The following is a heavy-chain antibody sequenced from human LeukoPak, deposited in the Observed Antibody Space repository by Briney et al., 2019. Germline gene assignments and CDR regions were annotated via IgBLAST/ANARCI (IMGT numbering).Heavy chain of an antibody. D-gene: IGHD3-10*01. CDR1: GYSFTSYW. V-gene: IGHV5-51*01. CDR2: IYPGGSDT. Sequence: KCGESLKISGKGSGYSFTSYWIGWVRQMPGKGLEWMGIIYPGGSDTRYSPSFQGQVTISADKSISTAYLQWSSLKASDTAMYYCARRVYGSRRTNWFDPWGQGTLITVSS. J-gene: IGHJ5*02. CDR3: ARRVYGSRRTNWFDP.